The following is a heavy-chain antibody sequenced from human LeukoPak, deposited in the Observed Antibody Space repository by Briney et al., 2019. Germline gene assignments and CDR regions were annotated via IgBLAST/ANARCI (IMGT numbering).Heavy chain of an antibody. D-gene: IGHD2-2*01. CDR3: ARGYTRSRWFDP. CDR1: GGTFSSYA. Sequence: AVKVSCKASGGTFSSYAISWVRQAPGQGLEWMGGIIPIFGTANHAQKFQGRVTITADKSTSTAYMELSSMRSEDTAVYYCARGYTRSRWFDPWGQGTLVTVSS. J-gene: IGHJ5*02. V-gene: IGHV1-69*06. CDR2: IIPIFGTA.